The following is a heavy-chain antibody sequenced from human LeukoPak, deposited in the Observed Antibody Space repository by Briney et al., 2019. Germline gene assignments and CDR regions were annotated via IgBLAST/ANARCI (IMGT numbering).Heavy chain of an antibody. CDR1: GGTFSSYA. J-gene: IGHJ4*02. V-gene: IGHV1-69*04. Sequence: ASVKVSCKASGGTFSSYAISWVRQAPGQGLEWMGRIIPILGIANYAQKFQGRVTITADKSTSTAYMELSSLRSEDTAVYYCARGRVEMATQYFDYWGQGTLVTVSS. CDR2: IIPILGIA. CDR3: ARGRVEMATQYFDY. D-gene: IGHD5-24*01.